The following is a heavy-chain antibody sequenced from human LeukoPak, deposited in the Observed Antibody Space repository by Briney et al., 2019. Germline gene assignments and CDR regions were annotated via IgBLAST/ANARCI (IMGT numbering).Heavy chain of an antibody. CDR1: GGTFSSYA. CDR2: IIPIFGTA. D-gene: IGHD6-13*01. CDR3: ARDGSSWSYYYYMDV. Sequence: GSSVKVSCKASGGTFSSYAINWVRQAPGQGLEWMGGIIPIFGTANYAQKFQGRVTITTDESTSTAYMELSSLRSEDTAVYYCARDGSSWSYYYYMDVWGKGTTVTVSS. V-gene: IGHV1-69*05. J-gene: IGHJ6*03.